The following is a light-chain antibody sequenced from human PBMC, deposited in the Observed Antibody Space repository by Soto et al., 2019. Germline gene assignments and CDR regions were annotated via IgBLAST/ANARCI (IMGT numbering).Light chain of an antibody. CDR3: QQYNNSPWT. V-gene: IGKV3-20*01. J-gene: IGKJ1*01. Sequence: DIVLTQSPGTLSLSLGERATISCRASQSVSSSCLAWYQQKPGKAPSLLIYDASSMASGIPDRFSGSGSGTDFTLTISSLEPEDFAVYYCQQYNNSPWTFGQGTKVDIK. CDR2: DAS. CDR1: QSVSSSC.